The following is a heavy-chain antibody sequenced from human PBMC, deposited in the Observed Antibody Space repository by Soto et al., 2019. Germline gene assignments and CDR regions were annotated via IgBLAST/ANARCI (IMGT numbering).Heavy chain of an antibody. J-gene: IGHJ4*02. D-gene: IGHD2-2*01. V-gene: IGHV1-69*02. CDR3: ATFYGGDCTTTTCYGDFDY. Sequence: QVQLVQSGAEVKKPGSSVKVSCKASGGIFNRYSVSWVRQAPGQGLEWMGRIIPVFGITNYAKKFQGRVMITADKSTNTAYMEGNGLRSEDTALYYCATFYGGDCTTTTCYGDFDYWRQGTLVTVPS. CDR1: GGIFNRYS. CDR2: IIPVFGIT.